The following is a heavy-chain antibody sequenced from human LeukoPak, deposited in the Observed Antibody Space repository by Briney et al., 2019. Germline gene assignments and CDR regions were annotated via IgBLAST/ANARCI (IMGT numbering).Heavy chain of an antibody. J-gene: IGHJ4*02. V-gene: IGHV4-4*02. CDR3: AREGGPYRPLDY. CDR1: GGSISNTNW. Sequence: SETLSLTCGVSGGSISNTNWWTGFRQPPGKGLEWIGEVNLQGSTNYNPPLKSRVAISVDKSENHISLKLTSVTAADTAVYYCAREGGPYRPLDYSGQGTLVTVAS. CDR2: VNLQGST.